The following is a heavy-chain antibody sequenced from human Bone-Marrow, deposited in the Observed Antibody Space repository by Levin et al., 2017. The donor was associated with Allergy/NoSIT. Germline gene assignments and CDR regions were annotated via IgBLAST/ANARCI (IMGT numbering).Heavy chain of an antibody. D-gene: IGHD3-16*01. Sequence: GGSLRLSCAASGFTVSNNYMTWIRQAPGKGLEWVSLIYSGGSTYYADSVKGRFTISRDSSKNTVYLQMNSLRAEDTAVYYCLGVPNSEYVWGQGTLVTVSS. J-gene: IGHJ4*02. V-gene: IGHV3-53*01. CDR2: IYSGGST. CDR3: LGVPNSEYV. CDR1: GFTVSNNY.